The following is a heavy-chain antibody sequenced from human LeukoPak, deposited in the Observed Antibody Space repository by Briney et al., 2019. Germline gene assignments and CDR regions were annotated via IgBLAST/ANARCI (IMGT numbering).Heavy chain of an antibody. V-gene: IGHV3-30-3*01. D-gene: IGHD3-9*01. CDR2: ISYDGSNK. CDR1: GFTFSSYA. Sequence: GGSLRLSCAASGFTFSSYAMHWVRQAPGKGLEWVAVISYDGSNKYYADSVKGRFTISRDNSKNTLYLQMNSLRAEDTAVYYCAGGRDLTGRKKPQLDYWGQGTLVTVSS. CDR3: AGGRDLTGRKKPQLDY. J-gene: IGHJ4*02.